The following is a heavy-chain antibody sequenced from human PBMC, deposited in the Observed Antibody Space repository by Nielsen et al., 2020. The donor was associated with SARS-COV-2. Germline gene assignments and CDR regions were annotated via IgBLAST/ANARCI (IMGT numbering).Heavy chain of an antibody. CDR2: INSDGSST. Sequence: VRQAPGKGLVWVSRINSDGSSTSYADSVKGRFTISRDNAKNTLYLQMNSLRAEDTAVYYCASSESGYRYGHVAYYYYGMDVWGQGTTVTVSS. J-gene: IGHJ6*02. V-gene: IGHV3-74*01. CDR3: ASSESGYRYGHVAYYYYGMDV. D-gene: IGHD5-18*01.